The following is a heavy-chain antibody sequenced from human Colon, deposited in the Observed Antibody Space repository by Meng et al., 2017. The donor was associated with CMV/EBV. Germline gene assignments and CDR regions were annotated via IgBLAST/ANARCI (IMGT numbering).Heavy chain of an antibody. CDR1: GFTFGDYA. V-gene: IGHV3-9*01. D-gene: IGHD3-10*01. J-gene: IGHJ6*02. Sequence: GGSLRLSCAGSGFTFGDYAIHWVRQVPGKGLEWVSGISWNSDNIDYADSVKGRFTISRDNAKNSLYLQMNSLSAEDTALYYCAREMYYSGSGNYAAFYYGMDVWGQGTTVTVSS. CDR3: AREMYYSGSGNYAAFYYGMDV. CDR2: ISWNSDNI.